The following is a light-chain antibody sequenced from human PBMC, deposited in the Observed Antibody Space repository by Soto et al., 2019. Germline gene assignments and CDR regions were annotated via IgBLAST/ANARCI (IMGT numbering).Light chain of an antibody. CDR1: QSIAFY. J-gene: IGKJ2*01. V-gene: IGKV1-39*01. CDR3: QQSSNSPMYT. CDR2: AAS. Sequence: DIQLTQSPSSLSASVGDRVTITCRASQSIAFYVNWFQQKPGRAPRLLIYAASSLQSGVPSRFSGSRSGTYFTLTINSLQPEDSATYFCQQSSNSPMYTFGQGT.